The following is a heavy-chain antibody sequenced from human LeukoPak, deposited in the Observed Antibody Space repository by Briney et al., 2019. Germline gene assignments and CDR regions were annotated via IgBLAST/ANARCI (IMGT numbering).Heavy chain of an antibody. Sequence: GGSLRLSCAVSGFTLSSNWMHWVRQVPGKGLVWVARIDDVGSGTSYADSVKGRFTISRDNSKNTLYLQMNSLRAGDTAVYYCASPPAAAAYFDYWGQGTLVTVSS. CDR2: IDDVGSGT. V-gene: IGHV3-74*01. CDR3: ASPPAAAAYFDY. J-gene: IGHJ4*02. D-gene: IGHD6-13*01. CDR1: GFTLSSNW.